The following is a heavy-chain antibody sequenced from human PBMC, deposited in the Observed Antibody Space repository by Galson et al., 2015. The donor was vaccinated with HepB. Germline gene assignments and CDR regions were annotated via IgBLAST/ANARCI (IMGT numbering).Heavy chain of an antibody. Sequence: SVKVSCKASGYQFARYGITWVRQAPGQGLEWMGWIAPHSGNTNYAQRFQGRVTMTIDTSTSTAYMELRSLRSDDTAVYYCARLGSGSYYGGFDDFDIWGQGTMVTVSS. J-gene: IGHJ3*02. CDR1: GYQFARYG. V-gene: IGHV1-18*01. D-gene: IGHD3-10*01. CDR3: ARLGSGSYYGGFDDFDI. CDR2: IAPHSGNT.